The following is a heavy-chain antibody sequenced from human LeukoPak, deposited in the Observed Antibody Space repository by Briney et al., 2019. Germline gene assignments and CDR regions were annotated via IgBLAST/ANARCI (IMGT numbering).Heavy chain of an antibody. D-gene: IGHD4-17*01. J-gene: IGHJ4*02. V-gene: IGHV3-23*01. Sequence: GRSLRLSCAASGFTFSSYAMHWVRQAPGRGLEWVSAISGRGGNTYYADSVKGRFTISRDNSKNTLYLQMNSLRAEDTAVYYCAKGGMTTIYFDYWGQGTLVTVSS. CDR2: ISGRGGNT. CDR3: AKGGMTTIYFDY. CDR1: GFTFSSYA.